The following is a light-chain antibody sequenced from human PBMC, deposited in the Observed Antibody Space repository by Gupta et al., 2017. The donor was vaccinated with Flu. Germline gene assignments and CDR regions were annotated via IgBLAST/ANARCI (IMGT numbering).Light chain of an antibody. Sequence: SALTQPASVSASPGQSIAIPCSGTNSDIGDYDFVSWYQQHPGKVPKLIISEVNNRPSGVSDRFSGSKSGNTASLTISGLQTDDEAYYYCSSYTPGNTRVFGGGTKVTVL. CDR2: EVN. CDR3: SSYTPGNTRV. CDR1: NSDIGDYDF. J-gene: IGLJ3*02. V-gene: IGLV2-14*01.